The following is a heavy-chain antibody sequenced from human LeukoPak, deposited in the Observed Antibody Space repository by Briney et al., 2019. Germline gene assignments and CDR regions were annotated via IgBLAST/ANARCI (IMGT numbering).Heavy chain of an antibody. CDR3: AKERVHRHWFDP. CDR1: GFTFSSYG. CDR2: IRYDGSNK. D-gene: IGHD6-6*01. Sequence: GGSLRLSCAASGFTFSSYGMHWVRQAPGKGLEWVAFIRYDGSNKYYADSVKGRFTISRDNSKNTLYLQMNSLRAEDTAVYYCAKERVHRHWFDPWGQGTLVTVSS. J-gene: IGHJ5*02. V-gene: IGHV3-30*02.